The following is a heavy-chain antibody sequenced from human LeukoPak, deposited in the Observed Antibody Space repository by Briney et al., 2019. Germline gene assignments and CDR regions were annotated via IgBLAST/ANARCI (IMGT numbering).Heavy chain of an antibody. D-gene: IGHD1-26*01. V-gene: IGHV3-23*01. J-gene: IGHJ4*02. CDR1: GFTFSSSA. CDR2: ITDSGDVT. CDR3: AKDSPVATR. Sequence: PGGSLRLSCAASGFTFSSSAMSWVRQAPGRGLEWVSSITDSGDVTYYADSVKGRFTISRDDSKNTLYLQMNSLRAEDTAVYYCAKDSPVATRWGQGTLVTVSS.